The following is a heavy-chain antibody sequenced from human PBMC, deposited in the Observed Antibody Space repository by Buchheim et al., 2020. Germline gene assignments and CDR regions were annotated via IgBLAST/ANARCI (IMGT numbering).Heavy chain of an antibody. CDR1: RFSFSSYW. D-gene: IGHD6-13*01. Sequence: EVQLVESGGDLVQPGGSLRLSCAASRFSFSSYWMHWVRQAPGKGLVWVARINSDGRLTNYADSVKGRFTISRDNGKQTLYLQMNSLRAEDTAVYYCAAEPDSSWFDPWGQGTL. J-gene: IGHJ5*02. CDR2: INSDGRLT. V-gene: IGHV3-74*01. CDR3: AAEPDSSWFDP.